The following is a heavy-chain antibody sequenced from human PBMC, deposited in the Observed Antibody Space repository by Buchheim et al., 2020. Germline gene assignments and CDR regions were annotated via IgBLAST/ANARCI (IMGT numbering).Heavy chain of an antibody. CDR1: GLTFSRYA. CDR3: APYERFLRD. D-gene: IGHD3-3*01. Sequence: EVQVLESGGGLVQPGGSLRLSCAASGLTFSRYAMTWVRQAPGKGLEWVSSITASGGSTYYADSVKGRFTISRDNSKNILYLQMSTLRAEDSAVYYCAPYERFLRDWDQGTL. V-gene: IGHV3-23*01. CDR2: ITASGGST. J-gene: IGHJ4*02.